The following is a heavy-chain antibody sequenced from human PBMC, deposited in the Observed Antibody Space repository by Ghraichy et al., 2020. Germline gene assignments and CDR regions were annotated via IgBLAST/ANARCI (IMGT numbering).Heavy chain of an antibody. J-gene: IGHJ4*02. Sequence: GGSLRLSCAASGFTFSSYAMSWVRQAPGKGLEWVSAISGSGGSTYYADSVKGRFTISRDNSKNTLYLQMNSLRAEDTAVYYCAKDLGDLVVPAAMTYYFDYWGQGTLVTVSS. D-gene: IGHD2-2*01. CDR1: GFTFSSYA. V-gene: IGHV3-23*01. CDR2: ISGSGGST. CDR3: AKDLGDLVVPAAMTYYFDY.